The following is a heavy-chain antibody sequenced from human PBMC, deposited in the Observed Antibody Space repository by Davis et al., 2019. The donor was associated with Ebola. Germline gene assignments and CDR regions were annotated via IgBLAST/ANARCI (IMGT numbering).Heavy chain of an antibody. CDR2: VDDVGIT. J-gene: IGHJ6*04. V-gene: IGHV4-34*01. CDR3: ARGRRAYGLDF. Sequence: PSETLSLTCVVHGGPFNGFLWNWVRQSPGRGLQWIGEVDDVGITNYNPSLKIRAIIFGSRSSNEVSLMLTSVTAADTAIYFCARGRRAYGLDFWGEGTSVTVSS. CDR1: GGPFNGFL.